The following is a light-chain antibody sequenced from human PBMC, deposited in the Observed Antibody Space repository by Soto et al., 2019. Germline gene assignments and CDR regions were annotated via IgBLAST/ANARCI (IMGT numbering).Light chain of an antibody. Sequence: EIVMAQSPAIPSVSPGGRATLFCRAGQSVSNYLAWYQQKPGQDPRLLIYGESNRATGIPDRFSGSGSGTDFTLTISRLEPEDFAVYYCQQYGSSGTVGQGTKVDI. V-gene: IGKV3-20*01. CDR3: QQYGSSGT. J-gene: IGKJ1*01. CDR2: GES. CDR1: QSVSNY.